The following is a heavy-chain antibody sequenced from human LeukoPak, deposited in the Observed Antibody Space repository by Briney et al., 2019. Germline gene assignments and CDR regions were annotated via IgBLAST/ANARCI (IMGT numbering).Heavy chain of an antibody. CDR3: ARGHYYDSVDY. D-gene: IGHD3-22*01. CDR2: ISDSGNT. J-gene: IGHJ4*02. Sequence: SETLSLTCNVSGGSISSRSYYWGWIRQPPGKGLEWIGKISDSGNTYYSPSLRSRVTISIDTSKNQFSLKLSSVTAADTAVYYCARGHYYDSVDYWGQGTLVTVSS. V-gene: IGHV4-39*07. CDR1: GGSISSRSYY.